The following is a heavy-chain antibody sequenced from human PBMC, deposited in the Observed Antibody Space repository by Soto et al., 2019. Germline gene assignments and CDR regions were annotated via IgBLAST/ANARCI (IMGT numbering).Heavy chain of an antibody. CDR1: GFTFSDYY. Sequence: QVPLVESGGGLVKPGGSLRLSCAASGFTFSDYYMSWIRQAPGKGLEWVSYISRSGSTIYYADSGKGRFTISRDNAKNSMYLQMNSLRAEDTDVYYCARRVRGGDYYCDYYMDVWGKGTTVTVSS. V-gene: IGHV3-11*01. CDR2: ISRSGSTI. CDR3: ARRVRGGDYYCDYYMDV. J-gene: IGHJ6*03. D-gene: IGHD3-10*01.